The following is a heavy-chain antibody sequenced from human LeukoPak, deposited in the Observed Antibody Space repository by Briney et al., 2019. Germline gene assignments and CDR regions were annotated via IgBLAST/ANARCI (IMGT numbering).Heavy chain of an antibody. Sequence: PGGSLRLSCAASGFTFSSYAMYWIRQAPGKGLEWVAVISYDGSNKYYADSVKGRFTISRDNSENTLYLQMNSLRAEDTAIHYCAKVVDYDFWSGSKCIDHWGQGTLVTVSS. J-gene: IGHJ4*02. V-gene: IGHV3-30*04. CDR3: AKVVDYDFWSGSKCIDH. CDR2: ISYDGSNK. D-gene: IGHD3-3*01. CDR1: GFTFSSYA.